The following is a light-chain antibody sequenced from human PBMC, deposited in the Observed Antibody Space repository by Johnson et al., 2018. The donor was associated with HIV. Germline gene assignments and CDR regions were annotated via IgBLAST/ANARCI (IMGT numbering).Light chain of an antibody. V-gene: IGLV1-51*01. CDR1: SSNIGNNY. CDR2: DNY. J-gene: IGLJ1*01. Sequence: QSVLTQPPSVSAAPGQKVTISCSGSSSNIGNNYVSWYQQLPGTAPKLLIYDNYKRPSGTPDRFSGSKSGTSATLGITGLQTGDEADYYCAAWDDSLNGYVFGTGTKVTVL. CDR3: AAWDDSLNGYV.